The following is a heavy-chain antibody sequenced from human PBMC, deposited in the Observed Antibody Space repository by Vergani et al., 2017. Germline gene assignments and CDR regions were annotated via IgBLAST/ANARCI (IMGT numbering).Heavy chain of an antibody. J-gene: IGHJ6*01. D-gene: IGHD3-10*01. CDR2: IHHSGDT. CDR1: DSSIMTNPY. CDR3: ARHRGSGGFFPSSYFYGMDV. V-gene: IGHV4-38-2*01. Sequence: QVQLQESGPGLVKPSETLTLTCDVSDSSIMTNPYWGWFRQSPGKGLEWIGCIHHSGDTHYNSSLKSRVSISLVSSSKFSLSLTSVTAADTAIYYCARHRGSGGFFPSSYFYGMDVWGHGTTVTGSS.